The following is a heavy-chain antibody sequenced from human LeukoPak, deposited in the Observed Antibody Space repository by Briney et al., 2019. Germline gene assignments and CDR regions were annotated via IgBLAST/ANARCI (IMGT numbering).Heavy chain of an antibody. D-gene: IGHD3-3*01. V-gene: IGHV4-39*07. CDR3: ARGCSVSSRLYYDLWSGVSLNWFDP. CDR2: IYYSGST. Sequence: SETLSLTCTVSGGSISSSSYYWGWIRQPPGKGLEWIGSIYYSGSTYYNPSLKSRVTISVDTSKNQFSLKLSSVTAADTAVYYCARGCSVSSRLYYDLWSGVSLNWFDPWGQGTLVTVSS. CDR1: GGSISSSSYY. J-gene: IGHJ5*02.